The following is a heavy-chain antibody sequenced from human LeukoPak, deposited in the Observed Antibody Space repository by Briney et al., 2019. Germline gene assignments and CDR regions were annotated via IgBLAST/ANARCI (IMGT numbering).Heavy chain of an antibody. J-gene: IGHJ4*02. Sequence: SETLSLTCAVSNASISGRNWWNWVRQPPGKGLEWIGEVSHSGSTNYNPSLKSRVTISVDTSKNQFSLKLRSVMAADTAVYYCARAYCVGDCTVLHIYFDNWGQGTLVTVSS. CDR3: ARAYCVGDCTVLHIYFDN. D-gene: IGHD2-21*02. CDR1: NASISGRNW. CDR2: VSHSGST. V-gene: IGHV4-4*02.